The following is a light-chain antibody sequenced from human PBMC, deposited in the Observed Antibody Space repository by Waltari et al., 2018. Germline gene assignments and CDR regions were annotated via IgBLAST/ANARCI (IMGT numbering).Light chain of an antibody. CDR1: SNDVAGYNY. CDR3: YSYADSYTVV. CDR2: DVS. V-gene: IGLV2-11*01. Sequence: QSALTQPRSVSGSPGQSVTISCTGTSNDVAGYNYVSWFQQHPGKAPKLLIYDVSNRRSGVPERFSASKSGNAASVTIAGLQADDEADYYCYSYADSYTVVFGGGTKLTVL. J-gene: IGLJ2*01.